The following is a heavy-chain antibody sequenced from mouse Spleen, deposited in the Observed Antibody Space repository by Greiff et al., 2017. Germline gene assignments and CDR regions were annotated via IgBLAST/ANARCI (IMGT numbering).Heavy chain of an antibody. CDR3: ARGGYYSYYYAMDY. J-gene: IGHJ4*01. Sequence: EVQGVESGGGLVKPGGSLKLSCAASGFTFSDYGMHWVRQAPEKGLEWVAYISSGSSTIYYADTVKGRFTISRDNAKNTLFLQMTSLRSEDTAMYYCARGGYYSYYYAMDYWGQGTSVTVSS. CDR2: ISSGSSTI. D-gene: IGHD2-3*01. CDR1: GFTFSDYG. V-gene: IGHV5-17*01.